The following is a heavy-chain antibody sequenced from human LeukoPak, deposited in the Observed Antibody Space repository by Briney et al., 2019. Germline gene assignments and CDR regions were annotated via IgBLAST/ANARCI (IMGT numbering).Heavy chain of an antibody. CDR2: IYHSGLT. Sequence: SETLSLTCTVSGYSFSPGYYWGWVRQSPGKGLGSIGRIYHSGLTHYDPSLKSRVSLSIDTSKNQFSLRLSSVTAADTAVYYCARADYGGAWPWGQGTLVTVSS. CDR1: GYSFSPGYY. D-gene: IGHD4-23*01. V-gene: IGHV4-38-2*02. J-gene: IGHJ5*02. CDR3: ARADYGGAWP.